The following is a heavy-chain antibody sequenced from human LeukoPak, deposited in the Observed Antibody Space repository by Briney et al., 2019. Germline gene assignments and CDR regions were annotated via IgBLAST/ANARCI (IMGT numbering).Heavy chain of an antibody. J-gene: IGHJ5*02. V-gene: IGHV3-33*08. Sequence: GGSLRLSCAASGFTFSSYGMHWVRQAPGKGLEWVAVIWYDGSNKYYADSVKGRFTISRDNSKNTLYLQMNSLRAEDTAVYYCAREAAMYYYDSSGYYFPWGQGTLVTVSS. CDR2: IWYDGSNK. D-gene: IGHD3-22*01. CDR1: GFTFSSYG. CDR3: AREAAMYYYDSSGYYFP.